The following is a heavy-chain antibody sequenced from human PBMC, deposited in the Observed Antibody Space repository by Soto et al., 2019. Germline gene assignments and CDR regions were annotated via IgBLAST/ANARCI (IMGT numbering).Heavy chain of an antibody. V-gene: IGHV4-59*01. CDR2: IYYSGST. Sequence: SETLSLTCTVSGGSISSYYWSWIRQPPGKGLEWIGYIYYSGSTNYNPSLKSRVTISVDTSKNQFSLELRSLISDDTAVYYCARGGSMDREIDYWGQGTLVTVS. D-gene: IGHD3-10*01. CDR3: ARGGSMDREIDY. J-gene: IGHJ4*02. CDR1: GGSISSYY.